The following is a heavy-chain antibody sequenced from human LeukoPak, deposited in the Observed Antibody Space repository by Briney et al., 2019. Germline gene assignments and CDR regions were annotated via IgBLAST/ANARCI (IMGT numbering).Heavy chain of an antibody. V-gene: IGHV1-46*03. CDR1: GSPFPTYY. CDR3: ARAIAAADAFDI. J-gene: IGHJ3*02. D-gene: IGHD6-13*01. CDR2: IKPSGGST. Sequence: ASVKVSCQASGSPFPTYYMHWVRPAPGQGLEWMGIIKPSGGSTSYAQKFQGRVTMTRDTSTSTVYMELSSLRSEDTAVYYCARAIAAADAFDIWGQGTMVTVSS.